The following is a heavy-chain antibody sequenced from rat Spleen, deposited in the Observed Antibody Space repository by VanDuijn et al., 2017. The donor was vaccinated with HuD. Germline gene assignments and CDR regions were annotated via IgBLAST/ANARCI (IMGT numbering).Heavy chain of an antibody. CDR2: ISYEGSST. Sequence: EVQLVESGGGLVQPGRSLKLSCAASGFTFSDYYMAWVRQAPKKGLEWVASISYEGSSTYYGDSVKGRFTISRDNAKDTLYLQMNSLRSEDTATYYCARRTTGLFDYWGQGVMVTVSS. CDR1: GFTFSDYY. CDR3: ARRTTGLFDY. J-gene: IGHJ2*01. V-gene: IGHV5-22*01. D-gene: IGHD4-1*01.